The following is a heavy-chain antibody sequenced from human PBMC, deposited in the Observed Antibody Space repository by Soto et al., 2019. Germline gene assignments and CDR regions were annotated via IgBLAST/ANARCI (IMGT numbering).Heavy chain of an antibody. V-gene: IGHV3-73*02. CDR3: TRRFSPRLYGRSLNYYCGMDV. Sequence: EVQLVESGGGLVQPGGSLKLSCAASGFTFSGAAMHWVRQASGKGLEWVGRIRSKANSYATAYAASVKGRFTISRDDSTNTAYLLMNSLKTEDTAVYYCTRRFSPRLYGRSLNYYCGMDVWGQGTTVTVSS. D-gene: IGHD3-16*01. CDR2: IRSKANSYAT. J-gene: IGHJ6*02. CDR1: GFTFSGAA.